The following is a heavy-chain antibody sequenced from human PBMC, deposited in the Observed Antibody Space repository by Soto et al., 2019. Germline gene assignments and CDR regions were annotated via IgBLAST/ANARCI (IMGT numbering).Heavy chain of an antibody. D-gene: IGHD6-6*01. V-gene: IGHV3-33*01. CDR2: IWYEGSNK. CDR1: GFNFNTYG. Sequence: QVQLVESGGGVVQPGGSLRLSCEASGFNFNTYGMHWVRQSPGKGLEWVAIIWYEGSNKNYADSVKGRFAISRDNSKNTLWLQMNNLRDEDTAVYYCARDKGPVPARVSLDHWGQGTLVTVSS. J-gene: IGHJ4*02. CDR3: ARDKGPVPARVSLDH.